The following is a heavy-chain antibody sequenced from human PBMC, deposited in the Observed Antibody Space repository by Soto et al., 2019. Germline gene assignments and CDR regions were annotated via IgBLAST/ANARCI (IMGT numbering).Heavy chain of an antibody. J-gene: IGHJ4*02. CDR1: GFTFSSYA. CDR2: ISGSGGST. Sequence: GSLRLSCAASGFTFSSYAMSWVRQAPGKGLDWVSAISGSGGSTYYADSVKGRFTISRDNSKNTLYLQMNSLRAEDTAVYYCAKDADYDSSGYYYPSTFDYWGQGTLVTVSS. CDR3: AKDADYDSSGYYYPSTFDY. V-gene: IGHV3-23*01. D-gene: IGHD3-22*01.